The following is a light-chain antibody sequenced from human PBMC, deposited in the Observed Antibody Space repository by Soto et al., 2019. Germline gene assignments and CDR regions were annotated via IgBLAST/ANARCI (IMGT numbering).Light chain of an antibody. J-gene: IGKJ1*01. V-gene: IGKV1-5*01. CDR3: QQYNSSTWT. CDR2: DAS. Sequence: DIQMTQSPSTLSASVGDRVTITCRASQSISSWLAWYQQKPGKAPKLLIYDASSLESGVPSRFSGSGSGTEFTLTISSLQPDDFATYYCQQYNSSTWTFGQGTKVEI. CDR1: QSISSW.